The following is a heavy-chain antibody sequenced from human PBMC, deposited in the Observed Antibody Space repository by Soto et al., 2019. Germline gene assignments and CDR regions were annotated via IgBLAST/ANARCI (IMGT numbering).Heavy chain of an antibody. J-gene: IGHJ6*03. CDR3: TTDLPRSITIFGVVNYYMDV. Sequence: GGSLRLSCAASGFTFSNAWMSWVRQAPGKGLEWVGRIKSKTDGGTTDYAAPVKGRFTISRDDSKNTLYLQMNSLKTEDTAVYYCTTDLPRSITIFGVVNYYMDVWGKGTTVTVSS. D-gene: IGHD3-3*01. CDR1: GFTFSNAW. V-gene: IGHV3-15*01. CDR2: IKSKTDGGTT.